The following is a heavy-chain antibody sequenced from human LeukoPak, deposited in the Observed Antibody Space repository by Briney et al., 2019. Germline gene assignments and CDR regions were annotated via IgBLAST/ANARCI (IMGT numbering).Heavy chain of an antibody. CDR1: GFTFSSFG. J-gene: IGHJ4*02. V-gene: IGHV3-7*01. Sequence: PGGSLRLSCAASGFTFSSFGMHWVRQAPGKGLEWVANIKQDGSEKYYVDSVKGRFTISRDNAKNSLYLQINSLRAEDTAVYYCARDVRDDFWSGPYWGQGTLVTVSS. D-gene: IGHD3-3*01. CDR2: IKQDGSEK. CDR3: ARDVRDDFWSGPY.